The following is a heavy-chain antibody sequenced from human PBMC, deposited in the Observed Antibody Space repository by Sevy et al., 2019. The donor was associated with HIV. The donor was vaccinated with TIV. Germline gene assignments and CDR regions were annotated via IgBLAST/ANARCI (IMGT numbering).Heavy chain of an antibody. Sequence: ASVKVSCKISGYTLTELSMHWVRQAPGKGLEWMGGFDPEDGETIYSQMFQGRVTMTEDTSADTAYMELSSLRSEDTAVYYCATGFPGEYPECGSFRCYNDYFDQWGQGTLVTVSS. CDR1: GYTLTELS. J-gene: IGHJ4*02. V-gene: IGHV1-24*01. CDR2: FDPEDGET. CDR3: ATGFPGEYPECGSFRCYNDYFDQ. D-gene: IGHD2-2*02.